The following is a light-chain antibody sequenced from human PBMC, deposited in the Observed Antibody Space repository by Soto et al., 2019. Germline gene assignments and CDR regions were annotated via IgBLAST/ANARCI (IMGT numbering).Light chain of an antibody. Sequence: EIVLTQSPATLSLSPGERATLSCRASQTVGTFLAWYQQTPGQAPRLVIYDASKRATGIPARFSGTGSVTDFALTISSIEPEDFAVYYCQHRTNWPRTFGQGTKLDIK. CDR2: DAS. CDR1: QTVGTF. CDR3: QHRTNWPRT. J-gene: IGKJ2*01. V-gene: IGKV3-11*01.